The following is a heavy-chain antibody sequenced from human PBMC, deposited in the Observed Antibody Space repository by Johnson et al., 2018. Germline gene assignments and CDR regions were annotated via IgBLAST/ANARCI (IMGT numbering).Heavy chain of an antibody. D-gene: IGHD3-9*01. J-gene: IGHJ6*03. CDR3: AREPLTRCWHHMDV. V-gene: IGHV3-30*03. CDR2: ILYDGNYE. Sequence: QVQLQESGGGVVQPGRSLRLSCAASGFTFSSYGMHWVRQAPGKGLEWVASILYDGNYEYYVDSVKGRFTISRHNAKNSLYLQMNSLRAEETAVYYRAREPLTRCWHHMDVWGKGPTVTVSS. CDR1: GFTFSSYG.